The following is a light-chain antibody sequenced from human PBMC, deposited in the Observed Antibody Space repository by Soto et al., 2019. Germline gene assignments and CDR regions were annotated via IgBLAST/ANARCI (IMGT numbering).Light chain of an antibody. CDR2: GNS. Sequence: QSVLTQPPSVSGAPGQRVTISCTGSSSNIGAGYDVHWYQQLPGTAPKLLIYGNSNRPSGVPDRFSGSKSGTSASLAITGLQAEDEADYYCRSYDSSLRGVVFGGGTQLTVL. V-gene: IGLV1-40*01. J-gene: IGLJ2*01. CDR3: RSYDSSLRGVV. CDR1: SSNIGAGYD.